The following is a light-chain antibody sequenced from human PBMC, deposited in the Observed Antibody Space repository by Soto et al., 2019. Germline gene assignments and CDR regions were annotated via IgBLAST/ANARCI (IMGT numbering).Light chain of an antibody. J-gene: IGKJ1*01. Sequence: DIQMTQSPSSLSASVEDRVIITCRASQSISNHLNWYQQKPGKAPKPLIFAASSLQSGVPSRFSGSRSGPDFTLTISRLEPEDSAVYYCQQYGSSPTWTFGQGTKVDIK. CDR3: QQYGSSPTWT. V-gene: IGKV1-39*01. CDR1: QSISNH. CDR2: AAS.